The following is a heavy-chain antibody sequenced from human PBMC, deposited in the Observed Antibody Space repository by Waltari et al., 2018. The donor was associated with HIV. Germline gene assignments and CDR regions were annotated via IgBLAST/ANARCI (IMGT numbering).Heavy chain of an antibody. CDR1: YA. V-gene: IGHV3-9*01. CDR2: ISWNSGSI. D-gene: IGHD2-2*01. J-gene: IGHJ3*02. Sequence: YAMHWVRQAPGKGLEWVSGISWNSGSIGYADSVKGRFTISRDNAKNSLYLQMNSLRAEDTALYYCAKDIPQRSNCSSTSCPKGAFDIWGQGTMVTVSS. CDR3: AKDIPQRSNCSSTSCPKGAFDI.